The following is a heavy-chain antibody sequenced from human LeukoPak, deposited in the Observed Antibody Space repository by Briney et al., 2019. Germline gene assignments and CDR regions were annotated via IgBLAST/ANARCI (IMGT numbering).Heavy chain of an antibody. J-gene: IGHJ3*02. V-gene: IGHV3-23*01. CDR2: ISGGGGST. CDR3: ARALLWFGEPHDAFDI. D-gene: IGHD3-10*01. CDR1: GFTFSSYA. Sequence: GGSLRLSCAASGFTFSSYAMSWVRQAPGKGLEWVSAISGGGGSTYYADSVKGRFTISRDNAKNSLYLQMNSLRAEDTAVYYCARALLWFGEPHDAFDIWGQGTMVTVSS.